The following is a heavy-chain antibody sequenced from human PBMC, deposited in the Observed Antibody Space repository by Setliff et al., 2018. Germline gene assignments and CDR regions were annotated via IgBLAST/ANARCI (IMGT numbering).Heavy chain of an antibody. Sequence: ASVKVSCKASGYSFTSYGISWVRQAPGQGLEWMGWISAYNDNKNYAQKFQGRVTMTTDTSTNTVFMELWSLRSDDTAMFYCARVVYYASGSSLSYGMDVWGQGTAVTVS. J-gene: IGHJ6*02. V-gene: IGHV1-18*01. CDR1: GYSFTSYG. CDR3: ARVVYYASGSSLSYGMDV. CDR2: ISAYNDNK. D-gene: IGHD3-10*01.